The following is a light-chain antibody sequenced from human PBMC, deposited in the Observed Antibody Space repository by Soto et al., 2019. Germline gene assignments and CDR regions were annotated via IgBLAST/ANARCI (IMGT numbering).Light chain of an antibody. Sequence: EFVLTQSPGTLSLSPGERATLSFRASQTVGNNYLAWYQQKPGQAPRLLIYDASSRATGIPDRFSGGGSGTDFTLTISRLEPEDFAVYYCQQFSSYPLTFGGGTKVDIK. V-gene: IGKV3-20*01. J-gene: IGKJ4*01. CDR3: QQFSSYPLT. CDR1: QTVGNNY. CDR2: DAS.